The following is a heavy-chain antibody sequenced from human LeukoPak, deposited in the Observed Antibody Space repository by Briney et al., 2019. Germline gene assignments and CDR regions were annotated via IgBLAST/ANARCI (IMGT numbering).Heavy chain of an antibody. V-gene: IGHV1-2*02. Sequence: ASVKVSCKASGYTFTGYYMHWVRQAPGQGLEWMGWINPNSGGTNYAQKFQGRVTMTRDTSISTAYMELSRLRSDDTAVYYCARVSRGLRFLEWVLDYWGQGTLVTVSS. CDR1: GYTFTGYY. D-gene: IGHD3-3*01. CDR3: ARVSRGLRFLEWVLDY. J-gene: IGHJ4*02. CDR2: INPNSGGT.